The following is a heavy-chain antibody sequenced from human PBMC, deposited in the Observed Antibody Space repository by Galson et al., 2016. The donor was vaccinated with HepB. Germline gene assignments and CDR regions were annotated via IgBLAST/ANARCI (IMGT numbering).Heavy chain of an antibody. Sequence: SVKVSCKASGYTFNTYNMHWVRQAPGQGLEWMGIIKPSGGNTIYEQTFQDRITMTRDTSTSSVYLELISLRSEDTAVYYCARELDHSFYFDYWGQGTLLTVSS. D-gene: IGHD1-14*01. CDR1: GYTFNTYN. CDR3: ARELDHSFYFDY. CDR2: IKPSGGNT. J-gene: IGHJ4*02. V-gene: IGHV1-46*02.